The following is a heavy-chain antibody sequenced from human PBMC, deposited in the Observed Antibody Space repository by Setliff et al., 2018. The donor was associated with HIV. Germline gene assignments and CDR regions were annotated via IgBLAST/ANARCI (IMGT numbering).Heavy chain of an antibody. D-gene: IGHD6-13*01. V-gene: IGHV4-34*01. CDR2: INHSGST. CDR1: GGSFSGYY. J-gene: IGHJ4*02. CDR3: ARDGYSSSWYVISGSFDY. Sequence: SETLSLTCGVYGGSFSGYYWNWIRQPPGKGLEWIGEINHSGSTNYNPSLKSRVTISVDLSKNQFSLNLNSVTAADTAVYYCARDGYSSSWYVISGSFDYWGQGILVTVSS.